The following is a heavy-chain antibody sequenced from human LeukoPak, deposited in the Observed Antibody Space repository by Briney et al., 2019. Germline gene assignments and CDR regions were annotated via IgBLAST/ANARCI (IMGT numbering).Heavy chain of an antibody. V-gene: IGHV1-69*05. CDR1: GYTFTSYD. J-gene: IGHJ6*03. CDR3: ARESMVRGVIINYYYYYMDV. CDR2: IIPIFGTA. D-gene: IGHD3-10*01. Sequence: SVKVSCKASGYTFTSYDINWVRQAPGQGLEWMGGIIPIFGTANYAQKFQGRVTITTDESTSTAYMELSSLRSEDTAVYYCARESMVRGVIINYYYYYMDVWGKGTTVTVSS.